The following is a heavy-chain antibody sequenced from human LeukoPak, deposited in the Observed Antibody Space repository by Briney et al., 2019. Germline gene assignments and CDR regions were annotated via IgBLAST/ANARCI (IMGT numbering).Heavy chain of an antibody. J-gene: IGHJ6*02. CDR2: ISGSGGST. CDR1: GFTFSSYA. Sequence: GGSLRLSCAASGFTFSSYAMSWVRQAPGKGLEWVSAISGSGGSTYYADSVKGRFIISRDNIKNTLSLQMNSLRAVDTAVYYCARLGHTYDYFYGMDVWGQGTTVTVSS. V-gene: IGHV3-23*01. CDR3: ARLGHTYDYFYGMDV. D-gene: IGHD3-22*01.